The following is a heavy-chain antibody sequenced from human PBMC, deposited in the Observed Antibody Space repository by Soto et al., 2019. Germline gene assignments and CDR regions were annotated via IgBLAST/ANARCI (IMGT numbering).Heavy chain of an antibody. Sequence: QVQLVESGGGVVQPGRSLRLSCAASGFTFSSYGMHWVRQAPGKGLEWVAVISYDGSNKYYADSVKGRFTISRDNSKNTLYLQMNSLRAEDTAVYYCAKDYGDYVRRFDYCGQGTLVTVSS. D-gene: IGHD4-17*01. CDR2: ISYDGSNK. V-gene: IGHV3-30*18. CDR1: GFTFSSYG. CDR3: AKDYGDYVRRFDY. J-gene: IGHJ4*02.